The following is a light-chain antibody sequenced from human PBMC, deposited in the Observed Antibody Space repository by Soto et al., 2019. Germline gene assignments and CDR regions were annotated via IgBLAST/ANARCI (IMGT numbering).Light chain of an antibody. Sequence: QSALTQPASVSESPGQSIAISCTGTSSDVGGYNSVSWYQQYPGKAPKLMIHDVSNRPSGVSNRFSGSKSGNMASLTISGLQAEDEADYYCSSFTTSTSYVFGSGTKLTVL. CDR1: SSDVGGYNS. CDR3: SSFTTSTSYV. CDR2: DVS. V-gene: IGLV2-14*01. J-gene: IGLJ1*01.